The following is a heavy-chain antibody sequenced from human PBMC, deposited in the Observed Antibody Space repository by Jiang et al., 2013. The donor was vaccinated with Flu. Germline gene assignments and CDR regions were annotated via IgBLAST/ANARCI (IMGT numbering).Heavy chain of an antibody. V-gene: IGHV4-39*01. Sequence: SGSGLVKPSETLSLTCTVSGGSISSSSYYWGWIRQPPGKGLEWIGSIYYSGSTYYNPSLKSRVTISVDTSKNQFSLKLSSVTAADTAVYYCARLTGVRLTDGWPDYWGQGTLVTVSS. CDR3: ARLTGVRLTDGWPDY. CDR1: GGSISSSSYY. D-gene: IGHD4-23*01. CDR2: IYYSGST. J-gene: IGHJ4*02.